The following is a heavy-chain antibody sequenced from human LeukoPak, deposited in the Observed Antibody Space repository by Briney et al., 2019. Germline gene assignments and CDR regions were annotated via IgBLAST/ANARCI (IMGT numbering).Heavy chain of an antibody. Sequence: PGGSLRLSCAASGSTFSSYCMSWVRQAPGKGLEWVANIKQDGSEKYYVDSVRGRFTISRDNAKNSLYLQMNSLRAEDTAVYYCARGGLPVDYWGQGTLVTVSS. CDR1: GSTFSSYC. CDR3: ARGGLPVDY. CDR2: IKQDGSEK. D-gene: IGHD5-18*01. V-gene: IGHV3-7*03. J-gene: IGHJ4*02.